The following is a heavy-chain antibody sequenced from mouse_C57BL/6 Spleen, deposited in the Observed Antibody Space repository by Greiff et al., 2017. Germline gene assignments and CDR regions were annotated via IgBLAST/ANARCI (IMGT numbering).Heavy chain of an antibody. CDR3: AREEDYGSRKYYFDY. V-gene: IGHV1-64*01. CDR1: GYTFTSYW. J-gene: IGHJ2*01. Sequence: VQLQQPGAELVKPGASVKLSCKASGYTFTSYWMHWVKQRPGQGLEWIGMIHPNSGSTNYNEKFKSKATLTVDKSSSTAYMQLSSLTSEDSAGYYCAREEDYGSRKYYFDYWGQGTTLTVSS. CDR2: IHPNSGST. D-gene: IGHD1-1*01.